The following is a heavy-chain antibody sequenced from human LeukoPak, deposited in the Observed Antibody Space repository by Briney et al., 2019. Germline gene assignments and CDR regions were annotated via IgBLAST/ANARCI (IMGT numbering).Heavy chain of an antibody. CDR1: GFTFSSCG. CDR3: AKDITMISPGAFDI. D-gene: IGHD3-22*01. J-gene: IGHJ3*02. V-gene: IGHV3-30*18. Sequence: PGGSLRLSCAASGFTFSSCGMHWVRQAPGKGLEWVAVISYDGSNKYYADSVKGRFTISRDNSKNTLYLQMNSLRAEDTAVYYCAKDITMISPGAFDIWGQGTMVTVSS. CDR2: ISYDGSNK.